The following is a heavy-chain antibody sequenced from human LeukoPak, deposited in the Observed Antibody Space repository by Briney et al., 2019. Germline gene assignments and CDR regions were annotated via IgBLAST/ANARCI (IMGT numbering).Heavy chain of an antibody. V-gene: IGHV1-69*05. CDR3: ASPYYYDSSGYQRAHWYFDL. CDR2: IIPSFGTA. Sequence: SVKVSCKASGGTFISYAISWVRQAPGQGLEWMGGIIPSFGTANYAQKFQGRVTITTDESTSTAYMELSSLRSEDTAVYYCASPYYYDSSGYQRAHWYFDLWGRGTLVTVSS. D-gene: IGHD3-22*01. J-gene: IGHJ2*01. CDR1: GGTFISYA.